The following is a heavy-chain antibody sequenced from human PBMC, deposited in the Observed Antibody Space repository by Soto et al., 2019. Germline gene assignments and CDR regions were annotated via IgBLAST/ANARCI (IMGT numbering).Heavy chain of an antibody. CDR2: ITANSGST. D-gene: IGHD3-3*01. Sequence: GGSLRLSCAASGFTFSSYAMVWVRQAPGKGLEWVSTITANSGSTAYGDSVKGRFTISRDNSKSTLYLQMNSLRVEDTAAYYCAKSPEWPNRYFDYWGRGTLVTVSS. CDR1: GFTFSSYA. CDR3: AKSPEWPNRYFDY. J-gene: IGHJ4*02. V-gene: IGHV3-23*01.